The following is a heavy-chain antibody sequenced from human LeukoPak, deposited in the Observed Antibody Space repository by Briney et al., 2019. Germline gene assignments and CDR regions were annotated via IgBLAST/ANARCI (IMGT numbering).Heavy chain of an antibody. J-gene: IGHJ6*03. CDR3: ARVITMVRGVIITADYYYYYMDV. V-gene: IGHV1-18*01. CDR2: ISAYKGNT. D-gene: IGHD3-10*01. CDR1: GYTFTSYG. Sequence: GASVKVSCKASGYTFTSYGISWVRQAPGQGREWMGWISAYKGNTNYAQKLQGRVTMTTDTSTSTAYMELRSLRSDDTAVYYCARVITMVRGVIITADYYYYYMDVWGKGTTVTISS.